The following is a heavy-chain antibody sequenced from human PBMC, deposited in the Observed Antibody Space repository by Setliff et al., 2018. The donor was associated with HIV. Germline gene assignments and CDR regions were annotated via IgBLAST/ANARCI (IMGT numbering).Heavy chain of an antibody. J-gene: IGHJ6*02. CDR1: GGTIASGGHY. CDR3: ARGDVYCTNGVCYNQHYNPMDV. D-gene: IGHD2-8*01. CDR2: IFYSGDT. V-gene: IGHV4-31*03. Sequence: PSETLSLTCTVSGGTIASGGHYWSWIRQHPGKSLEWIGYIFYSGDTSYNPSLKSRLTLSLDMSKNQFSLKVNSVTAADTAVYYCARGDVYCTNGVCYNQHYNPMDVWGQGTTVTVSS.